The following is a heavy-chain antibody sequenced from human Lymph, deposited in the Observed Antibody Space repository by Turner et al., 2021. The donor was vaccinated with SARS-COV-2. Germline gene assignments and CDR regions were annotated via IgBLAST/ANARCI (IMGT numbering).Heavy chain of an antibody. Sequence: EVQLLASGGGLVQPGGSLRLSGAASGFTFNNYAMSWVRQAPGKGLEWVSTISGSGDSTYYADSVKGRFIISRDNSKNTLYLQMNSLRAEDTAVYYCANLYPTVSWEFPYGMDVWGQGTTVTVSS. CDR3: ANLYPTVSWEFPYGMDV. J-gene: IGHJ6*02. V-gene: IGHV3-23*01. CDR1: GFTFNNYA. CDR2: ISGSGDST. D-gene: IGHD3-16*01.